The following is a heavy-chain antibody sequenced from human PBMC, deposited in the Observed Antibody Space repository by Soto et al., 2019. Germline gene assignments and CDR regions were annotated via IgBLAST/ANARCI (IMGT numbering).Heavy chain of an antibody. CDR2: IYYSGST. CDR3: AREGVAATEGIYFDY. D-gene: IGHD2-15*01. CDR1: GGSVSSGSYY. Sequence: SETLSLTCTVSGGSVSSGSYYWSWIRQPPGKGLEWIGYIYYSGSTNYNPSLKSRVTISVDTSKNQFSLKLSSVTAADTAVYYCAREGVAATEGIYFDYWGQGTLVTVSS. J-gene: IGHJ4*02. V-gene: IGHV4-61*01.